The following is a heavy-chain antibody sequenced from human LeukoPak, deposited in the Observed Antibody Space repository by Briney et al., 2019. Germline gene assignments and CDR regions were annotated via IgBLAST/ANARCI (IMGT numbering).Heavy chain of an antibody. CDR2: ISGSDSST. Sequence: PGGSLRLSCAASGFTFSDYYMSWIRQAPGKGLEWVSGISGSDSSTYYADFVKGRFTISRDNSKNMVYLQMNSLRDDDTAVYFCAKGGGWLYYFDYWGQGTLVTVSS. CDR1: GFTFSDYY. V-gene: IGHV3-23*01. D-gene: IGHD4-23*01. J-gene: IGHJ4*02. CDR3: AKGGGWLYYFDY.